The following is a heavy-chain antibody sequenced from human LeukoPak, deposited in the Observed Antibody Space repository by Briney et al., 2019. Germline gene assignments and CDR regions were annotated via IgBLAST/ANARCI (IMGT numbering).Heavy chain of an antibody. J-gene: IGHJ4*02. Sequence: SETLSLTCAVYGGSFSGYYWSWIRQPPGKGLEWIGEINHSGSTNYNPSLKSRVTISVDTSKNQFSLKLSSVTAADTAVYYCASTNWSYGFDYWGQGTLVTVSS. V-gene: IGHV4-34*01. CDR2: INHSGST. CDR3: ASTNWSYGFDY. D-gene: IGHD1-26*01. CDR1: GGSFSGYY.